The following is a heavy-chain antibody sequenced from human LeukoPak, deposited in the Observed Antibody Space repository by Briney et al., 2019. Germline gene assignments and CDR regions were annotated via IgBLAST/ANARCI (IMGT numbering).Heavy chain of an antibody. Sequence: ASVKVSCKASGYTFTGYYMHWVRQAPGQGLEGMGWINPNSGCTNYAQKFQGRVTMTRDTSISTAYMELSRLRSDDTAVYYCARDFTYYDFWGGPGYWGQGTLVTVSS. D-gene: IGHD3-3*01. CDR2: INPNSGCT. V-gene: IGHV1-2*02. CDR1: GYTFTGYY. J-gene: IGHJ4*02. CDR3: ARDFTYYDFWGGPGY.